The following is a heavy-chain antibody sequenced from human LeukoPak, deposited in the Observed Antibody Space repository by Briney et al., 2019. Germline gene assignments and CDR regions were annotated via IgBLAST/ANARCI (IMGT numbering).Heavy chain of an antibody. D-gene: IGHD6-13*01. J-gene: IGHJ4*02. CDR2: IYSGGST. V-gene: IGHV3-53*01. Sequence: GGSLRLSCAASGFTVSSNYMSWVRQAPGKGLEWVSVIYSGGSTYYADSVKGRFTISRDNSKNTLYLQMNSLRAEDTAVYYCAKDSRYSSSWYSFDYWGQGTLVTVSS. CDR1: GFTVSSNY. CDR3: AKDSRYSSSWYSFDY.